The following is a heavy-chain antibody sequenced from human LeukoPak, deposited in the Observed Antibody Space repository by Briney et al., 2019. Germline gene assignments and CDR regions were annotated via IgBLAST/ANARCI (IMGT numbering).Heavy chain of an antibody. CDR2: FVPEDGET. CDR1: GYTLTELS. Sequence: ASVKPSCKVSGYTLTELSMHWVRQAPGKGLERMGDFVPEDGETIYAQKFQGRVTMTEDTSTDTAYMELSSLRSEDTAVYYCATAIDRHCSGGSCYISRFDYWGQGTLVTVSS. J-gene: IGHJ4*02. CDR3: ATAIDRHCSGGSCYISRFDY. V-gene: IGHV1-24*01. D-gene: IGHD2-15*01.